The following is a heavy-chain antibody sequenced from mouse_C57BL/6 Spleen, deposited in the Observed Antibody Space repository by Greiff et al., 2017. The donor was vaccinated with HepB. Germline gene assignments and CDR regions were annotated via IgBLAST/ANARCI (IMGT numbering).Heavy chain of an antibody. CDR2: INPNNGGT. V-gene: IGHV1-22*01. Sequence: EVKLQESGPELVKPGASVKMSCKASGYTFTDYNMHWVKQSHGKSLEWIGYINPNNGGTSYNQKFKGKATLTVNKSSSTAYMELRSLTSEDSAVYYCARYPYSNYDYAMDYWGQGTSVTVSS. CDR3: ARYPYSNYDYAMDY. D-gene: IGHD2-5*01. CDR1: GYTFTDYN. J-gene: IGHJ4*01.